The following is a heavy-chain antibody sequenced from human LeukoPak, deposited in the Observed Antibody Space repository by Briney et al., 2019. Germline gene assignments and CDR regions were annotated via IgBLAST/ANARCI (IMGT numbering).Heavy chain of an antibody. CDR1: GGSISPNY. V-gene: IGHV4-59*01. J-gene: IGHJ5*01. Sequence: PSETLSLTCTVSGGSISPNYWSWLRQPPGKGLEWIGYIHYTGTTRYNPSLSGRVTISVDTSKNQFSLKLRSVTATDTAVYYCARGAGWYGSWGQGTLVAVSS. CDR2: IHYTGTT. CDR3: ARGAGWYGS.